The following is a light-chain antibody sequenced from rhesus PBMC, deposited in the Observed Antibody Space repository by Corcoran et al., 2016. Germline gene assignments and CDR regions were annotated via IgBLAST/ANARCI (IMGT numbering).Light chain of an antibody. J-gene: IGKJ4*01. CDR3: QHGYGILT. V-gene: IGKV1-25*01. Sequence: DIQMTQSPSSLSASVGDRVTIPCRASQGISNNFAWYQQKQGKVPNLLIYKASTFQSGIPTRFSGSGSGTDFTLTISSLQPEDCATDYCQHGYGILTFGGGTKVEIK. CDR2: KAS. CDR1: QGISNN.